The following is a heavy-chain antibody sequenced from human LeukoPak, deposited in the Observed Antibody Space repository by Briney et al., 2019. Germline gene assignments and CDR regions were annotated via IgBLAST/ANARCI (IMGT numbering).Heavy chain of an antibody. CDR1: GGSFSGYY. J-gene: IGHJ5*02. D-gene: IGHD6-19*01. V-gene: IGHV4-34*01. CDR2: INHSGST. CDR3: ARGLGLAVAGTGAAIGGWFDP. Sequence: SETLSLTCAVYGGSFSGYYWSWIRQPPGKGLEWIGEINHSGSTNYNPSLKSRVTISVDTSKNQFSLKLSSVTAADTAVYYCARGLGLAVAGTGAAIGGWFDPWGQGTLVTVSS.